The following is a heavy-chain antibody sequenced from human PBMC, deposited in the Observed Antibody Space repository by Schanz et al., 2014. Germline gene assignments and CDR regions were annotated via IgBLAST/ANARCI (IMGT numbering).Heavy chain of an antibody. V-gene: IGHV4-34*01. Sequence: QVQLQQWGAGLTKPSETLSLSCAVYGGSFSAYYWSWIRQPPGKGLEWIGEIKQSGSTNYNPSFKGRVTISEDRSKKQFSRKLNSVTAADTAVYYCARHGPLAGIPLDYWGRGTLVTVSS. D-gene: IGHD6-19*01. CDR3: ARHGPLAGIPLDY. CDR2: IKQSGST. J-gene: IGHJ4*02. CDR1: GGSFSAYY.